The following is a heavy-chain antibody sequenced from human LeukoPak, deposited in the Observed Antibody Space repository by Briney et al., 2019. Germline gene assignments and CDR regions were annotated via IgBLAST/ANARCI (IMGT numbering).Heavy chain of an antibody. Sequence: GGSLRPSCAASGFTFSSYSMNWVRQAPGKGLEWVSSISSSSSYIYYADSVKGRFTISRDNAKNSLYLQMNSLRAEDTAVYYCARDNHPRDVWSGYYGYWGQGTLVTVAS. D-gene: IGHD3-3*01. V-gene: IGHV3-21*01. CDR2: ISSSSSYI. CDR1: GFTFSSYS. CDR3: ARDNHPRDVWSGYYGY. J-gene: IGHJ4*02.